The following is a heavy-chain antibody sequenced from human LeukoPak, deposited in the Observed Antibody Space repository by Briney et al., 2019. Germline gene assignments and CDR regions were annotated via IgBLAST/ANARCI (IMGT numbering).Heavy chain of an antibody. Sequence: PGGSLRLSCAASGFTFSSYAMSWVRQAPGKGLEWVSAISGSGGSTYYADSVKGRFTISRDNSKNALYLQMNSLRAEDTAVYYCAKDQWRARGYFDYWGQGTLVTVSS. J-gene: IGHJ4*02. D-gene: IGHD3-10*01. CDR2: ISGSGGST. CDR1: GFTFSSYA. V-gene: IGHV3-23*01. CDR3: AKDQWRARGYFDY.